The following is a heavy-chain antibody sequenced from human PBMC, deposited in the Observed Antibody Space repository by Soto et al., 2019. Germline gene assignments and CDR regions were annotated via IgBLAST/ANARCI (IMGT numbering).Heavy chain of an antibody. Sequence: QVQLVESGGGVVQPGRSLRLSCAASGFTFISYAMHWVRQAPGKGLEWVAVISFDGSTEYYADPVKGRFTISRDNSKNTVYLQMNSLRSEDTAVYYCPRSRHGSGSYTHFYYGLDVWGQGTTVTVSS. CDR1: GFTFISYA. V-gene: IGHV3-30-3*01. J-gene: IGHJ6*02. D-gene: IGHD3-10*01. CDR2: ISFDGSTE. CDR3: PRSRHGSGSYTHFYYGLDV.